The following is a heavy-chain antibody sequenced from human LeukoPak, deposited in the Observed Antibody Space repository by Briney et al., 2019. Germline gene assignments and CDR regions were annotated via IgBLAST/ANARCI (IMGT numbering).Heavy chain of an antibody. V-gene: IGHV5-51*01. CDR3: ARSVYCSSTSCYSGDYYYYGMDV. J-gene: IGHJ6*02. Sequence: GESLQISCKGSGYSFTSYWISWVRQMPGKGLEWMGIIYPGDSDTRYSPSFQGQVTISADKSISTAYLQWSSLKASDTAMYYCARSVYCSSTSCYSGDYYYYGMDVWGQGTTVTVSS. CDR2: IYPGDSDT. D-gene: IGHD2-2*01. CDR1: GYSFTSYW.